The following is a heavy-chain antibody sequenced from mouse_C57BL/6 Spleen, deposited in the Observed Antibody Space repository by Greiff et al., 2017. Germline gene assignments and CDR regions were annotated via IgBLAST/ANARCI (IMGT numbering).Heavy chain of an antibody. D-gene: IGHD1-1*01. V-gene: IGHV5-6*01. CDR3: ARVYYGSSYDY. CDR2: ISSGGSYT. CDR1: GFTFSSYG. J-gene: IGHJ2*01. Sequence: EVQLVESGGDLVKPGGSLKLSCAASGFTFSSYGMSWVRQTPDKRLEWVPTISSGGSYTYYPDSVKGRFTISRDNAKNTLYLQMSSLKSEDTAMYYCARVYYGSSYDYWGQGTTLTVSS.